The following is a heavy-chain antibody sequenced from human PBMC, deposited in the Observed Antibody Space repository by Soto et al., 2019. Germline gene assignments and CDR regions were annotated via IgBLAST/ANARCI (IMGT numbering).Heavy chain of an antibody. D-gene: IGHD4-17*01. CDR2: IIHNFGTT. V-gene: IGHV1-69*13. CDR1: DSIFSGNA. CDR3: AKVRHDYGSYYYGMDV. Sequence: GXSVKSSCKPSDSIFSGNAISWVRQAPGQGLECIGGIIHNFGTTNYAQKFEGRVTISADASRRMAYMELRSLRAHDTAVYYCAKVRHDYGSYYYGMDVWGQGPTVTVSS. J-gene: IGHJ6*02.